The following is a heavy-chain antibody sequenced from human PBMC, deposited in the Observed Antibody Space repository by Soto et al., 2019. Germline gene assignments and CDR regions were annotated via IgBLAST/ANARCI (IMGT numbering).Heavy chain of an antibody. CDR3: ARDQDDSSGYYYVGALDI. CDR2: ISSSSSYT. D-gene: IGHD3-22*01. CDR1: GFTFSDYY. V-gene: IGHV3-11*06. Sequence: PVGSLRLSCAASGFTFSDYYMSWIRQAPGKGLEWVSYISSSSSYTNYADSVKGRFTISRDNAKNSLYLQMNSLRAEDTAVYYCARDQDDSSGYYYVGALDIWGQGTMVTVSS. J-gene: IGHJ3*02.